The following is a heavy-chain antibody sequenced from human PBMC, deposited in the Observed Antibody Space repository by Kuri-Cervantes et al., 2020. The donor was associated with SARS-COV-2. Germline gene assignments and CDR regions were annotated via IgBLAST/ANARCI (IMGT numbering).Heavy chain of an antibody. J-gene: IGHJ3*01. CDR3: AKDSGGV. CDR1: GFTFSSYS. CDR2: ISSSSYI. V-gene: IGHV3-21*04. D-gene: IGHD3-10*01. Sequence: GESLKISCAASGFTFSSYSMNWVRQAPGKGLEWVSSISSSSYIYYADSVKGRFTISRDNAKNSLYLQMNSLRAEDTALYYCAKDSGGVWGQGTMVTVSS.